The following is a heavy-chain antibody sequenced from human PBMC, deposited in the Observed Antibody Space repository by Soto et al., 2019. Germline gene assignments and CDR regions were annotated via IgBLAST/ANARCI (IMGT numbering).Heavy chain of an antibody. Sequence: SETLSLTWSVSGAALNSRNYYWSWIRQVPGKDLEWIGHIYVTGAVDYNPSLRDRITISQDTSERQFSLNLRLVTAADTALYYCAGLRIATNNYKWFDPWGQGTLVTVSS. J-gene: IGHJ5*02. CDR3: AGLRIATNNYKWFDP. D-gene: IGHD2-21*01. V-gene: IGHV4-31*02. CDR2: IYVTGAV. CDR1: GAALNSRNYY.